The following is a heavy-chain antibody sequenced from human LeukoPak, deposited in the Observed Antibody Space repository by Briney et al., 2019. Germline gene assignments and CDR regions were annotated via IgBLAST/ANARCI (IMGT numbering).Heavy chain of an antibody. J-gene: IGHJ4*02. CDR1: SGSFSGYY. CDR2: INHSGST. CDR3: ARTEIITGTTGFDY. V-gene: IGHV4-34*01. D-gene: IGHD1-7*01. Sequence: SETLSLTCAVYSGSFSGYYWSWIRQPPGKGLEWIGEINHSGSTNYNPSLKSRVTISVDTSKNQFSLKLSSVTAADTAVYYCARTEIITGTTGFDYWGQGTLVTVSS.